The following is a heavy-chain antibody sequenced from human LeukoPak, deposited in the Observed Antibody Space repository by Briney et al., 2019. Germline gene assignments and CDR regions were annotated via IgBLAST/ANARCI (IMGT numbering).Heavy chain of an antibody. J-gene: IGHJ4*02. CDR3: AKLIGTTFTGY. CDR2: ISYDGSNK. Sequence: GGSLRLSCAASGFTFSSYGMHWVRQAPGKGLEWVAVISYDGSNKYYADSVKGRFTISRDNSKNTLYLQMNSLRAEDTAVYYCAKLIGTTFTGYWGQGALVTVSS. V-gene: IGHV3-30*18. CDR1: GFTFSSYG. D-gene: IGHD4-17*01.